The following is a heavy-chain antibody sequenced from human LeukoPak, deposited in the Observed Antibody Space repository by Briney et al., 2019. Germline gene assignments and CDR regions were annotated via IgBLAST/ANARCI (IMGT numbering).Heavy chain of an antibody. CDR2: ISSSNSYI. J-gene: IGHJ4*02. Sequence: GGSLRLSCAASGFTFSSYGMNWVRQAPGKGLGWVSSISSSNSYIYNADSVKGRFTISRDNAKNSLYLQMNSLRAEDTAVYYCARDQGLLVVAGRFGYWGQGTLVTVSS. D-gene: IGHD6-19*01. CDR3: ARDQGLLVVAGRFGY. CDR1: GFTFSSYG. V-gene: IGHV3-21*01.